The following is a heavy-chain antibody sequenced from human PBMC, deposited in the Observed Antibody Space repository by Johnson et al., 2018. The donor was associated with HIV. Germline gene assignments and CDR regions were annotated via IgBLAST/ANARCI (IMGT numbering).Heavy chain of an antibody. D-gene: IGHD1-14*01. CDR1: GFTFSTSV. CDR2: ISYDGSNK. J-gene: IGHJ3*02. Sequence: QVQLVESGGGVVQPGTSLRLSCAPSGFTFSTSVMHWVRRAPGKGLEWVSGISYDGSNKYYADSVKGRFTISRDNSKNTLYLQMNSLRAEDTAVYYCARDQGGNHNAFDIWGQGTMVTVSS. CDR3: ARDQGGNHNAFDI. V-gene: IGHV3-30*04.